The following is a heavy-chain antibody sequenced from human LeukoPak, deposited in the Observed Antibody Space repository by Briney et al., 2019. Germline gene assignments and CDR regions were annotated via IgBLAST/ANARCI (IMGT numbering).Heavy chain of an antibody. Sequence: PGGSLRLSCAASGFTFSSYSMNWVRQAPGKGLEWVSYISSSSSTIYYADSVKGRFTISRDNAKNSLYLQMNSLRAEDTAVYYCARDGLSGYAPAPFDYWGQGTLVTVSS. CDR2: ISSSSSTI. J-gene: IGHJ4*02. V-gene: IGHV3-48*04. CDR1: GFTFSSYS. CDR3: ARDGLSGYAPAPFDY. D-gene: IGHD5-12*01.